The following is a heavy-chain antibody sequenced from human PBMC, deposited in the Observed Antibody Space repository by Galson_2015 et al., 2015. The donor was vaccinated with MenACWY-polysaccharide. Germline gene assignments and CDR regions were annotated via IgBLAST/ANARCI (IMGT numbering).Heavy chain of an antibody. J-gene: IGHJ6*03. CDR3: ARDRTSRYIDV. CDR2: IYYDGSNK. Sequence: SLRLSCAAFGFTFSNHCMHWVRQAPGKGLEWVAVIYYDGSNKYYADSVKGRFTISRDNSKNTLDLQMNILRGEDTGVYYCARDRTSRYIDVWGKGTTVTVSS. V-gene: IGHV3-33*01. CDR1: GFTFSNHC. D-gene: IGHD1-7*01.